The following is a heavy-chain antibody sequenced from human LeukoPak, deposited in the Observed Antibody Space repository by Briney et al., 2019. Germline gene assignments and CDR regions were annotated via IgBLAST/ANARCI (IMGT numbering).Heavy chain of an antibody. CDR1: GFTFSSYA. V-gene: IGHV3-64D*06. CDR2: ISSNGGST. Sequence: GGSLRLSRSASGFTFSSYAMHWVRQAPGKGLEYVSAISSNGGSTYYADSVKGRFTISRDNSKNTLYLQMSSLRAEDTAVYYCVKVVDSSGWTLYFQHWGQGTLVTVSS. D-gene: IGHD6-19*01. CDR3: VKVVDSSGWTLYFQH. J-gene: IGHJ1*01.